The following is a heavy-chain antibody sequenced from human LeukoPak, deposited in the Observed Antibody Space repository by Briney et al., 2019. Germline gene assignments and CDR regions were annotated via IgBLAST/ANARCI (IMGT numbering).Heavy chain of an antibody. V-gene: IGHV3-23*01. CDR1: GFTFSSYA. CDR3: AKDVYYYGSGSYYNPFDY. D-gene: IGHD3-10*01. CDR2: ISASGGST. J-gene: IGHJ4*02. Sequence: GGSLRLSCAASGFTFSSYAMSWVRQAPGKGLERVSAISASGGSTYYADSVKGRFTISRDNSKNTLYLQMNSLRAEDTAVYYCAKDVYYYGSGSYYNPFDYWGQGTLVTVSS.